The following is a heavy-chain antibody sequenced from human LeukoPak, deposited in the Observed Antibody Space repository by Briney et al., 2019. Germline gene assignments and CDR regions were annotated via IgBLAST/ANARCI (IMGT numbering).Heavy chain of an antibody. Sequence: GGSLRLFCAASGFTFSSCSMNWVRQAPGKGLEWVSSISSSSSYIYYADSVKGRFTISRDNAKNSLYLQMNSLRAEDTAVYYCARDRGGGAFDIWGQGTMVTVSS. J-gene: IGHJ3*02. CDR3: ARDRGGGAFDI. CDR1: GFTFSSCS. CDR2: ISSSSSYI. D-gene: IGHD2-15*01. V-gene: IGHV3-21*01.